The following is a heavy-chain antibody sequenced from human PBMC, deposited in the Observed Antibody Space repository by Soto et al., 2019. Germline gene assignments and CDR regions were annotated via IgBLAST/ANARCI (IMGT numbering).Heavy chain of an antibody. CDR1: GFTLSNAW. D-gene: IGHD3-16*02. Sequence: PGGSPRISCAASGFTLSNAWMSWVRQAPGKGLEWVGRIKSKTDGGTTDYAAPVKGRFTISRDDSKNTLYLQMNSLKTEDTAVYYCTTPTFGGVIVPLGAYWGQGTLVTVSS. V-gene: IGHV3-15*01. CDR3: TTPTFGGVIVPLGAY. J-gene: IGHJ4*02. CDR2: IKSKTDGGTT.